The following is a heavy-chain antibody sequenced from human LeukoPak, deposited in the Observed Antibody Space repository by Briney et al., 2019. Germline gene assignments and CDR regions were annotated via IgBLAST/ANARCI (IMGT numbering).Heavy chain of an antibody. D-gene: IGHD1-14*01. Sequence: PGGSLRLSCAASGFMFSNYWMHWVRQAPRKGLVWVSRINSDGITSTYAASVKGRFTISRDNAKNTLYLQMNSLRAEDTAVYYCARETAVSGGVFFDYWGQGTLVTVSS. CDR1: GFMFSNYW. CDR2: INSDGITS. CDR3: ARETAVSGGVFFDY. J-gene: IGHJ4*02. V-gene: IGHV3-74*01.